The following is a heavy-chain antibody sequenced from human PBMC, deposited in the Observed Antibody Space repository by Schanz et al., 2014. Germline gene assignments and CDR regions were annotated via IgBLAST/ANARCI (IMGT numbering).Heavy chain of an antibody. CDR1: RFAFSNCG. V-gene: IGHV3-30*02. CDR3: AKGQLLSYYFDY. CDR2: IRYDASNE. J-gene: IGHJ4*02. D-gene: IGHD2-21*01. Sequence: QAQLVESGGGVVQPGGSLRLSCAASRFAFSNCGMHWVRQAPGKGLEWVAFIRYDASNEYYADSVKGRFTISRDNSKNTLYLQMNSLRAEDTAVYYCAKGQLLSYYFDYWGQGTLVTVSS.